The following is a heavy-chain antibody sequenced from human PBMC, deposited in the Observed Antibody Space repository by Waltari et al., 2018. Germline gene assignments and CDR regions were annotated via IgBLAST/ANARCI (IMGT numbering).Heavy chain of an antibody. CDR2: IYYSGST. J-gene: IGHJ4*02. V-gene: IGHV4-39*07. D-gene: IGHD1-26*01. Sequence: QLQLQESGPGLVKPSATLSLTCTVSGGTISSSSYYWGWVRQPPGKGLEWIGSIYYSGSTYYNPSLKSRVTISVDTSKNQFSLKLSSVTAADTAVYYCARGDSGSYSFDYWGQGTLVTVSS. CDR3: ARGDSGSYSFDY. CDR1: GGTISSSSYY.